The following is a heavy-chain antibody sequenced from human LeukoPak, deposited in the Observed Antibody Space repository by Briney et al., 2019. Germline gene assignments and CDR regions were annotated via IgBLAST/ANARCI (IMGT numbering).Heavy chain of an antibody. D-gene: IGHD3-3*01. CDR1: GYTFTGYG. J-gene: IGHJ4*02. Sequence: ASVKVSCKASGYTFTGYGISWVRQAPGQGLEWMGWISAYNGNTNYAQKLQGRVTMTTDTSTSTAYMELRSLRSDDTAVYYCATAYYDFWSGYYSMDYWGQGTLVTVSS. CDR2: ISAYNGNT. V-gene: IGHV1-18*01. CDR3: ATAYYDFWSGYYSMDY.